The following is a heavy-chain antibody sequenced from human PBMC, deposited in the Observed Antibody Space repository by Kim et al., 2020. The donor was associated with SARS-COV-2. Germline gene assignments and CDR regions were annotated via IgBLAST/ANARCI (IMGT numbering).Heavy chain of an antibody. J-gene: IGHJ3*02. D-gene: IGHD6-13*01. CDR3: ARDGYSSSSRGAFDI. Sequence: PKLQGRLTMTRDTSTSTVYRELSSLRSEDTAVYYCARDGYSSSSRGAFDIWGQGTMVTVSS. V-gene: IGHV1-46*01.